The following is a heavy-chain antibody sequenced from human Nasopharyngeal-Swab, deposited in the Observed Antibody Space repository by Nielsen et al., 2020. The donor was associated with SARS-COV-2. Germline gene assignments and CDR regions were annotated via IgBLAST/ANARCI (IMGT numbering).Heavy chain of an antibody. CDR3: ARLEYYFDY. CDR2: IYYSGST. CDR1: GGSISSYY. J-gene: IGHJ4*02. V-gene: IGHV4-59*08. Sequence: SETLSLTCTVSGGSISSYYWSWIRQPPGKGLEWIGYIYYSGSTNCNPSLKSRVTISVDTSKNQFSLKLSSVTAADTAVYYCARLEYYFDYWGQGTLVTVSS.